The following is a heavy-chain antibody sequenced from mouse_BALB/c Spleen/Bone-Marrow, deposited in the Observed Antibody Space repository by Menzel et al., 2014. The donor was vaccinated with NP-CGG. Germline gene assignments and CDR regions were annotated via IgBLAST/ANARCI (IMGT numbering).Heavy chain of an antibody. CDR3: ARGNYGSYYYAMDY. V-gene: IGHV2-9*02. Sequence: VKLMESGPGLVAPSQNLSITCTVSGFSLTNYDVHWVRQPPGKGLEWLGLIWSGGNTNYNSALMSRLSISKDNSKSQVFLKMNSLQTDDTAIYFCARGNYGSYYYAMDYWGQGTSVTVSS. CDR1: GFSLTNYD. J-gene: IGHJ4*01. CDR2: IWSGGNT. D-gene: IGHD1-1*01.